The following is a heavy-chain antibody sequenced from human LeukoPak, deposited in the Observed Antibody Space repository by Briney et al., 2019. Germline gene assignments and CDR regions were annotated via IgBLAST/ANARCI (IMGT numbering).Heavy chain of an antibody. CDR1: GFTFSTHS. CDR2: IWGNGATT. Sequence: GGSLRLSCTASGFTFSTHSINWVRQAPGKGLEWVAVIWGNGATTYYADSVKGRFTISRDNSMNTVYLQMNGLRAEDTAIYCCAKDQRPDTGYDIDYWGQGTLVTVSS. CDR3: AKDQRPDTGYDIDY. J-gene: IGHJ4*02. V-gene: IGHV3-23*01. D-gene: IGHD5-12*01.